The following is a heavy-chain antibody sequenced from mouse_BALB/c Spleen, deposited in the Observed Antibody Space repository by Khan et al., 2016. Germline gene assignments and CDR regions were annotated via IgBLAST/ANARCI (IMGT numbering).Heavy chain of an antibody. CDR3: AKWSDCDGSSYGSFAY. V-gene: IGHV1-7*01. Sequence: QVQLQQSGAELAKPGASVKMSCKASGYTFTDYWMHWVKQRPGQGLEWIGYINPDTGYTEYNQKFKDKATLTADKSSSTAYMQLSSLTSEDSAVYYGAKWSDCDGSSYGSFAYWGQGTLVTVSA. CDR1: GYTFTDYW. J-gene: IGHJ3*01. D-gene: IGHD1-1*01. CDR2: INPDTGYT.